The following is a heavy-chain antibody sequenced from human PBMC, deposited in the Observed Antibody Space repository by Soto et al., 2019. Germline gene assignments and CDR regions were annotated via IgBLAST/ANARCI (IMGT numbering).Heavy chain of an antibody. Sequence: SETLSLTCTVSGGSISSYYWSWIRQPPGKGLEWIGYIYYSGSTNYNPSLKSRVTISVDTSKNQFSLKLSSVTAADTAVYYCARRYSSAFDSCGQGTMVTVSS. CDR1: GGSISSYY. V-gene: IGHV4-59*08. CDR3: ARRYSSAFDS. CDR2: IYYSGST. J-gene: IGHJ3*02. D-gene: IGHD6-13*01.